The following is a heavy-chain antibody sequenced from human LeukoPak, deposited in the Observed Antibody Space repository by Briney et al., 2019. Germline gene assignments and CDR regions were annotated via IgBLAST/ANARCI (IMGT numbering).Heavy chain of an antibody. CDR2: IYYSGST. J-gene: IGHJ4*02. CDR3: ARHRAWGVGATLGLDY. Sequence: SETLSLTCTVSGGSISSSSYYWGWIRQPPGKGLEWIGSIYYSGSTYYNPSLKSRVTISVDTSKNQFSLKLSSVTAADTAVYYCARHRAWGVGATLGLDYWGQGTLVTVSS. V-gene: IGHV4-39*01. D-gene: IGHD1-26*01. CDR1: GGSISSSSYY.